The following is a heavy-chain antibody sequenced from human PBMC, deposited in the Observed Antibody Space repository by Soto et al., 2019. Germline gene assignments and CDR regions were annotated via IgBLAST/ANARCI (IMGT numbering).Heavy chain of an antibody. CDR1: GFTFSSYT. CDR2: ISGSGSST. V-gene: IGHV3-23*01. CDR3: AKAWGIDY. D-gene: IGHD7-27*01. Sequence: EVQLLESGGGLVEPGGSRRLSCAASGFTFSSYTMSWVRQAPGKGLEWVSTISGSGSSTYSADSVKGRFTISRDNSKNTLYLTMNSLSVEHAAIYCCAKAWGIDYWRQGTLATGSS. J-gene: IGHJ4*02.